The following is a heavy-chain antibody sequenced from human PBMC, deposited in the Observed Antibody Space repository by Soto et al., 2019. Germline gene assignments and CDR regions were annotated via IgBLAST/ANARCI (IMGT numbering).Heavy chain of an antibody. Sequence: QVQLVQSGAEMKKPGSSVKVSCQSTGGTFNTYAMNWVRQAPGQGPEWMGDISTMFGAANYAPKFQGRVTITADESKGTSYMQLSSVTSKDTALYFCAREVQVHTPAFVYWGQGTLVTVSS. CDR1: GGTFNTYA. D-gene: IGHD3-10*01. CDR2: ISTMFGAA. V-gene: IGHV1-69*19. CDR3: AREVQVHTPAFVY. J-gene: IGHJ4*02.